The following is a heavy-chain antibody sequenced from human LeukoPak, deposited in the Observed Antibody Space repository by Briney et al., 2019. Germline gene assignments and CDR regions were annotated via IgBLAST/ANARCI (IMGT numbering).Heavy chain of an antibody. V-gene: IGHV3-73*01. CDR1: GFTFSGSA. J-gene: IGHJ5*02. CDR3: AREQGDSSGFYYKRGWFDP. Sequence: GGSLRLSCAASGFTFSGSAMHWVRQASGKGLEWVGRIRSKANSYATAYAASVKGRFTISRDDSKNTVNLQMNSLRAEDTAVYYCAREQGDSSGFYYKRGWFDPWGQGTLVTVSS. D-gene: IGHD3-22*01. CDR2: IRSKANSYAT.